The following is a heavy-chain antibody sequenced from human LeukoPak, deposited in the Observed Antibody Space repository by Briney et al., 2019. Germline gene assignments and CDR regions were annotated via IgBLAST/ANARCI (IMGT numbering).Heavy chain of an antibody. Sequence: SDTLSLTCTVSGGSISSSSYYWGWIRQPPGKGLEWVGSIYYSGSTYYNPSLKSRVTISVDTSKNQFSLKLSSVTAADTAVYYCARDRNWNPSTGYWGQRTLVTVSS. CDR3: ARDRNWNPSTGY. CDR1: GGSISSSSYY. V-gene: IGHV4-39*07. J-gene: IGHJ4*02. D-gene: IGHD1-1*01. CDR2: IYYSGST.